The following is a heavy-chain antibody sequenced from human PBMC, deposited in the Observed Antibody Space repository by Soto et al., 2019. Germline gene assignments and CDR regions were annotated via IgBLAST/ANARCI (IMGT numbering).Heavy chain of an antibody. CDR3: AKGSTVTMYFDY. CDR2: ISLTGSTI. J-gene: IGHJ4*02. D-gene: IGHD4-17*01. CDR1: GFTFSNFN. Sequence: PGGSLRLSCAASGFTFSNFNMNWVRQAPGKGLEWVSYISLTGSTIYYADSVKGRFTVSRDNAKNSLYLQMNSLRAEDTAVYYCAKGSTVTMYFDYWGQGTLVTVSS. V-gene: IGHV3-48*01.